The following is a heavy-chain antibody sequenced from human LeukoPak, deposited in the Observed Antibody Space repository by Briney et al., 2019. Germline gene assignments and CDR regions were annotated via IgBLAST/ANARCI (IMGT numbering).Heavy chain of an antibody. Sequence: SETLSLTCTVSGGSISSSSYYWGWIRQPPGKGLEWIGTIYYTGTTYYNPSLESRITISVGTSKNQFSLKLTSVTAADTAVYFCARGLGPFDDWGQGTLVTVSS. CDR1: GGSISSSSYY. J-gene: IGHJ4*02. CDR3: ARGLGPFDD. V-gene: IGHV4-39*01. CDR2: IYYTGTT. D-gene: IGHD3/OR15-3a*01.